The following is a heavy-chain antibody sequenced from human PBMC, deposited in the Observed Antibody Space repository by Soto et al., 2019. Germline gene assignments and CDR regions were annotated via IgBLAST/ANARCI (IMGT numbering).Heavy chain of an antibody. D-gene: IGHD4-4*01. CDR1: GGSISSSSYY. J-gene: IGHJ4*02. CDR2: IYYSGST. V-gene: IGHV4-39*01. Sequence: SETLSLTCTVSGGSISSSSYYWGWIRQPPGKGLEWIGSIYYSGSTYYNPSLKSRVTISVDTSKNQFSLKLSSVTAADTAMYYCARRSGNDYRTYYFDYWGQGTLVTVSS. CDR3: ARRSGNDYRTYYFDY.